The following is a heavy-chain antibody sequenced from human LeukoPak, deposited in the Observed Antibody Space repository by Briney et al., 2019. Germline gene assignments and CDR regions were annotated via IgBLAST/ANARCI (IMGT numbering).Heavy chain of an antibody. J-gene: IGHJ4*02. CDR2: ISYDGSNK. CDR1: GFTFSSYA. CDR3: GGGSLGGAERLDS. Sequence: GGSLRLSCAASGFTFSSYAMHWVRQAPGKGLEWVAVISYDGSNKYYADSVKGRFTISRDNSKNTLYLQMNSLRAEDTAVYYCGGGSLGGAERLDSWGKGTLVPVS. V-gene: IGHV3-30-3*01. D-gene: IGHD3-16*01.